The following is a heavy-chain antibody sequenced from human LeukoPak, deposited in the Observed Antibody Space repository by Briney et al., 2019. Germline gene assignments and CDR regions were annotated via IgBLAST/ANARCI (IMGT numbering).Heavy chain of an antibody. D-gene: IGHD6-13*01. CDR3: ARGGSSRDPKIDY. J-gene: IGHJ4*02. V-gene: IGHV4-59*01. Sequence: SETLSLTCAVHGGSFSGYYWSWIRQPPGKGLEWIGYIYYSGSTNYNPSLKSRVTISVDTSKNQFSLKLSSVTAADTAVYYCARGGSSRDPKIDYWGQGTLVTVSS. CDR2: IYYSGST. CDR1: GGSFSGYY.